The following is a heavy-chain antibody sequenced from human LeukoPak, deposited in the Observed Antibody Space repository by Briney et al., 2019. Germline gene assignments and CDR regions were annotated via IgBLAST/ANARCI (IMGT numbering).Heavy chain of an antibody. CDR2: ISGSGGST. CDR3: AKDTTYYYSSGSYNYFDY. V-gene: IGHV3-23*01. J-gene: IGHJ4*02. D-gene: IGHD3-10*01. CDR1: GFTFSSYA. Sequence: GGSLRLSCAASGFTFSSYAMSWVRQAPGKGLEWVSAISGSGGSTYYADSVKGRFTISRDNSKNTLYLQMNSLRAEDTAVYYCAKDTTYYYSSGSYNYFDYWGQGTLVTVSS.